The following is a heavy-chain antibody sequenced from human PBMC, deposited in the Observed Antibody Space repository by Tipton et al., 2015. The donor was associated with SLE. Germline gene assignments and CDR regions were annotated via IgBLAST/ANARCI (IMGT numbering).Heavy chain of an antibody. CDR3: ARAQEPPGFWSGYQPPRYFDL. Sequence: LSLTCAASGFTFSDYYMSWIRQAPGKGPEWVSYISSSSSYTNYADSVKGRVTISRDNAKNSLYLQMNSLRAEDTAVYYCARAQEPPGFWSGYQPPRYFDLWGRGPLVTVSS. CDR2: ISSSSSYT. CDR1: GFTFSDYY. J-gene: IGHJ2*01. V-gene: IGHV3-11*06. D-gene: IGHD3-3*01.